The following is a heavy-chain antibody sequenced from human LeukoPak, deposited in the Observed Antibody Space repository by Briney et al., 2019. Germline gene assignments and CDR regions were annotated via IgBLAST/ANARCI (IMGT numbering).Heavy chain of an antibody. CDR3: AKGGGLVYDFWSGYYGYYYMDV. J-gene: IGHJ6*03. CDR1: GFTFSSYA. V-gene: IGHV3-23*01. D-gene: IGHD3-3*01. Sequence: PGGSLRLSCAASGFTFSSYAMSWVRQAPGKGLEWVSAISGSGGSTYYADSVKGRFTISRDNSKNTLYLQMNSLRAEDTAVYYCAKGGGLVYDFWSGYYGYYYMDVWGKGTTVTVSS. CDR2: ISGSGGST.